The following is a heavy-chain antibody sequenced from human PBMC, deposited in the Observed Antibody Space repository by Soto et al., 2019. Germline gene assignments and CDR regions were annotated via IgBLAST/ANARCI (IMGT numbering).Heavy chain of an antibody. CDR1: GGTFSSYA. V-gene: IGHV1-69*01. CDR2: IIPIFGTA. J-gene: IGHJ4*02. Sequence: QVQLVQSGAEVKKPGSSVKVSCKASGGTFSSYAISWVRQAPGQGLEWMGGIIPIFGTANYAQKFQGRVTITADESTSTAYMELISLRSEDTAVYYCARGSYYDRSGYPSSFDYWGQGTLVTVSS. D-gene: IGHD3-22*01. CDR3: ARGSYYDRSGYPSSFDY.